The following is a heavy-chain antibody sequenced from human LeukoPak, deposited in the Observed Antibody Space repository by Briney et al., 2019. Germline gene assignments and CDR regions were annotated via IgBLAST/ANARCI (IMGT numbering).Heavy chain of an antibody. CDR3: AGKLYGSDY. CDR1: GFTFSSYW. CDR2: INSDGSST. Sequence: PGGSLRLSCALSGFTFSSYWKHWARAAPGRGLVWVSSINSDGSSTSYADSVEGRFTMSRDNSKNTLYLQMNGLRAEDTAVYYCAGKLYGSDYWGQGTLVTVSS. V-gene: IGHV3-74*01. J-gene: IGHJ4*02. D-gene: IGHD4-17*01.